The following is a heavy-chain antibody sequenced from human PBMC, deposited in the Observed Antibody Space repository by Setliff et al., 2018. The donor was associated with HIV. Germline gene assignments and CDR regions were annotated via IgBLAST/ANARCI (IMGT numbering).Heavy chain of an antibody. CDR3: ARQLSNSLDF. Sequence: ASVKVSCKASGYTFTGYYIHWVRQAPGQGLQWMGRINPNIGSTNYAQNFQGRVTLTRDTSINTAYMELSGLRSDDTAVYYCARQLSNSLDFWGQGALVTVSS. D-gene: IGHD1-1*01. V-gene: IGHV1-2*06. J-gene: IGHJ4*02. CDR1: GYTFTGYY. CDR2: INPNIGST.